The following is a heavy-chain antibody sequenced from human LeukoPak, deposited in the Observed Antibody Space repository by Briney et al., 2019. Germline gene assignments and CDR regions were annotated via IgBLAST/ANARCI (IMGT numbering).Heavy chain of an antibody. Sequence: GGSLRLSCAASGFTFSSYAMSWVRQAPGKGLEWVSGISGSGGSTYYADSVKGRFSISRDNSKNTLYLQMNSLRAEDTAVYYCAKEAGYCSTTTCYVDYWGQGILVNVYS. J-gene: IGHJ4*02. D-gene: IGHD2-2*03. CDR1: GFTFSSYA. CDR2: ISGSGGST. CDR3: AKEAGYCSTTTCYVDY. V-gene: IGHV3-23*01.